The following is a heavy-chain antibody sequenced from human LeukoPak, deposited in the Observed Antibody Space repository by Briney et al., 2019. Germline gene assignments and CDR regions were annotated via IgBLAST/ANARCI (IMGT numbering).Heavy chain of an antibody. CDR2: IIPILGIA. Sequence: SVKVSCTASGGTFSSYAISWVRQAPAQGLEWMGRIIPILGIANYAQKFQGRVTITADKSTSTAYMELSSLRSEDTAVYYCARDGYYDSSGYGYWGQGTLVTVSS. J-gene: IGHJ4*02. CDR3: ARDGYYDSSGYGY. D-gene: IGHD3-22*01. CDR1: GGTFSSYA. V-gene: IGHV1-69*04.